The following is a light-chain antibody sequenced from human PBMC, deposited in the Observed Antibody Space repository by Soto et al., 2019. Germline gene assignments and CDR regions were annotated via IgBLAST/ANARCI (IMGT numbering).Light chain of an antibody. Sequence: AIRMTQSPSSLSASTGDRVTITCRASQGISSYLAWYQQKPGKAPKLLIYAASTLQSGVPSRFSGSGSGTDFTLTISCLQSEDFAPYYCQQYYSYPPTFGGGTKVEIK. J-gene: IGKJ4*01. CDR1: QGISSY. V-gene: IGKV1-8*01. CDR3: QQYYSYPPT. CDR2: AAS.